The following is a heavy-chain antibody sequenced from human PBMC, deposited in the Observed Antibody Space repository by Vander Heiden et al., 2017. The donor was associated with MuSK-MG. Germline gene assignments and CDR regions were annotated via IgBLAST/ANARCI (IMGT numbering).Heavy chain of an antibody. CDR1: GGTFSSYA. CDR3: ARDAGDSSGYYHGY. D-gene: IGHD3-22*01. Sequence: QVQLVQSGAEVKKPGSSVKVSCKASGGTFSSYAISWVRQAPGQGLEWMGRIIPILGIENYAQKGQGRVTITADKSTSTAYMELRSMRSEETAVYYCARDAGDSSGYYHGYWGQVTMVTVYS. V-gene: IGHV1-69*04. J-gene: IGHJ4*02. CDR2: IIPILGIE.